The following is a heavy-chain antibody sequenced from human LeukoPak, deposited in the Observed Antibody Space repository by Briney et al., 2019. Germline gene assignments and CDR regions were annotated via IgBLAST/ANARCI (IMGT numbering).Heavy chain of an antibody. Sequence: GESLKISCQASGYNFTNFSRGWLRQMPGKGLEWVGLIYPGDSDTRYSPSFQGQVTISLDKSIRTAYLQWSSLKPSDAAMYYCARHPASLTSYKSSHNNLSDPWGQGTLVTVSS. V-gene: IGHV5-51*01. CDR3: ARHPASLTSYKSSHNNLSDP. D-gene: IGHD1-1*01. CDR1: GYNFTNFS. CDR2: IYPGDSDT. J-gene: IGHJ5*02.